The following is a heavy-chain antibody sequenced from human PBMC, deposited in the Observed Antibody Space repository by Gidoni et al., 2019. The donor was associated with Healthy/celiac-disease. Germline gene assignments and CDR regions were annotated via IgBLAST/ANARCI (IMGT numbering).Heavy chain of an antibody. CDR1: GNSFPSYW. CDR3: ARHEKGIVGAYFDY. CDR2: IDPSDSYT. V-gene: IGHV5-10-1*01. Sequence: EVQLVQSGAEVKKPGESLRISCKGSGNSFPSYWISGVRQMPGKGLEWMGRIDPSDSYTNYRPSFQGHVTISADKSISTAYLQWSSLKASDTAMYYCARHEKGIVGAYFDYWGQGTLVTVSS. J-gene: IGHJ4*02. D-gene: IGHD1-26*01.